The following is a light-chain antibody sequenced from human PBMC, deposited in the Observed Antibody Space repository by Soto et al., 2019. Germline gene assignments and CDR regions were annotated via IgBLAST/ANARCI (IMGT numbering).Light chain of an antibody. CDR1: QSVSNNY. Sequence: EIVLTHSPGTLSLSPGERATLSFRASQSVSNNYLAWYQQKPGQAPRLLIYGASNRATGIPDRFSGSGSGTDFTLTISRLEPEDFAVYYCQQYGSSHTFGQGTRLEI. J-gene: IGKJ5*01. CDR3: QQYGSSHT. V-gene: IGKV3-20*01. CDR2: GAS.